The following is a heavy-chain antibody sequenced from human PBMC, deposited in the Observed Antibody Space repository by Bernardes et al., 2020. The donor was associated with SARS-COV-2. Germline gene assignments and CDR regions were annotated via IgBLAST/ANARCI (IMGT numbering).Heavy chain of an antibody. CDR3: ARHEPEGPYYYYYGMDV. Sequence: ETLSLTCTVPGGSISSSSYYWGWIRQPPGKGLEWIGSIYYSGSTYYNPSLKSRFTISVDTSKNQFSLKLSSVTAADTAVYYCARHEPEGPYYYYYGMDVWGQGTTVTVSS. CDR1: GGSISSSSYY. V-gene: IGHV4-39*01. CDR2: IYYSGST. J-gene: IGHJ6*02.